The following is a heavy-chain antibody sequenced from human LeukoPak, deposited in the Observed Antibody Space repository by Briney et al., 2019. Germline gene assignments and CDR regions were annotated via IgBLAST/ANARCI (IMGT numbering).Heavy chain of an antibody. V-gene: IGHV4-59*12. J-gene: IGHJ3*02. Sequence: SETLSLTCTVSGGSISSYYWSWIRQPPGKGLEWIGSIYYSGSTYYNPSLKSRVTISVDTSKNQFSLKLSSVTAADTAVYYCARDDAFDIWGQGTMVTVSS. CDR3: ARDDAFDI. CDR1: GGSISSYY. CDR2: IYYSGST.